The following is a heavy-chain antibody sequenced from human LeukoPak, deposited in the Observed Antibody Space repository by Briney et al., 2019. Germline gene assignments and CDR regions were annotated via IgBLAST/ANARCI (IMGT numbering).Heavy chain of an antibody. V-gene: IGHV3-74*01. CDR2: INGDGSST. CDR1: GFTLNTYW. D-gene: IGHD5-12*01. CDR3: ARGLAARGATMDV. Sequence: PGGSLRLSCAASGFTLNTYWMHWVRQAPGKGLVWVSRINGDGSSTTYADSVKGRFTISRDNVKNTLYLQMNSLRAEDTAVYYCARGLAARGATMDVWGKGTTVTVSS. J-gene: IGHJ6*03.